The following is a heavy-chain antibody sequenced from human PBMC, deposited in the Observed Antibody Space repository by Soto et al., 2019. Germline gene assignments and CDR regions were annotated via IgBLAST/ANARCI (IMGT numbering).Heavy chain of an antibody. CDR3: ARDRGYSGYDSPRFYYGMDV. J-gene: IGHJ6*02. V-gene: IGHV3-33*08. CDR2: IWYDGSNK. D-gene: IGHD5-12*01. CDR1: GVTFSSYG. Sequence: GGSLRLSCAASGVTFSSYGMHWVRQAPGKGLEWVAVIWYDGSNKWYADSVKGRFTISRDNSKNTLYLQMNSLRAEDTAVYSCARDRGYSGYDSPRFYYGMDVWGQGTTVTVSS.